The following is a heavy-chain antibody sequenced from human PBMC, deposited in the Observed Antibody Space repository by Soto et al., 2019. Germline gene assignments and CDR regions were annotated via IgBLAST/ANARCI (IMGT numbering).Heavy chain of an antibody. Sequence: GGSLRLSCAASGFTFSSYAMHWVHQAPGKGLEWVAVISYDGSNKYYADSVKGRFTISRDNSKNTLYLQMNSLRAEDTAVYYCARAPPVDDMKNAFDIWGQGTMVTVSS. CDR2: ISYDGSNK. CDR3: ARAPPVDDMKNAFDI. CDR1: GFTFSSYA. V-gene: IGHV3-30-3*01. J-gene: IGHJ3*02. D-gene: IGHD3-22*01.